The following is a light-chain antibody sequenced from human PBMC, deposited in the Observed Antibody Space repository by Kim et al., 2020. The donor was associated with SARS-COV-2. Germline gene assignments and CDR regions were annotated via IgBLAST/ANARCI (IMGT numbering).Light chain of an antibody. V-gene: IGLV3-1*01. CDR2: QDN. CDR3: LAWDTSTAV. J-gene: IGLJ1*01. Sequence: SYELTQPPSVSVSPGQTANITCSGDKLGDKFACWYQQKAGQSPVLVIYQDNKRPSGIPERFSGSNSGNTATLTISGTQAMDEADYYCLAWDTSTAVFGTG. CDR1: KLGDKF.